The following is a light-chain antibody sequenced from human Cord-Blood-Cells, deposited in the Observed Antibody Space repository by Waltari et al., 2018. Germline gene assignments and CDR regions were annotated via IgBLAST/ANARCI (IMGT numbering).Light chain of an antibody. Sequence: IQDTQSPSTLSASVGDRSTITFRASQSISSWLAWYQQKPGKAPNLLIYKASSLESGVPSRFSGSGSGTEYTLTISSLQPDDFATYYCQQYNSYPWTFGQGTKVEIK. CDR3: QQYNSYPWT. V-gene: IGKV1-5*03. J-gene: IGKJ1*01. CDR2: KAS. CDR1: QSISSW.